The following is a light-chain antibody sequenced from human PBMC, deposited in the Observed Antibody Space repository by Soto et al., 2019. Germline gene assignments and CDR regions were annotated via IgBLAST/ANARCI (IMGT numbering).Light chain of an antibody. J-gene: IGKJ1*01. CDR1: QSVSSK. V-gene: IGKV3-20*01. Sequence: EIVMTQSPATLSVSPGGRATLSCRASQSVSSKLAWYQQQPGQAPRLLIYGASNRATGIPDRFSGSGSGTDFTLTISRLEPEDFAVYYCQQYGSSGTFGQGTKVDIK. CDR2: GAS. CDR3: QQYGSSGT.